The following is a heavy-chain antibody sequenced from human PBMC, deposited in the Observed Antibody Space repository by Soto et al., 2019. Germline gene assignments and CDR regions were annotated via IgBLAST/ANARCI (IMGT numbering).Heavy chain of an antibody. CDR1: GYTFTSYG. V-gene: IGHV1-18*01. CDR2: ISAYNGNT. J-gene: IGHJ3*02. CDR3: AREVSPFNYYDSSGSDDIDAFDI. Sequence: QVQLVQSGAEVKKPGASVKVSCKASGYTFTSYGISWVRQAPGQGLEWRGWISAYNGNTNYAQKLQGRVTMTTDTSTSTAYMELRSLRSDDTAVYYCAREVSPFNYYDSSGSDDIDAFDIWGQGTMVTVSS. D-gene: IGHD3-22*01.